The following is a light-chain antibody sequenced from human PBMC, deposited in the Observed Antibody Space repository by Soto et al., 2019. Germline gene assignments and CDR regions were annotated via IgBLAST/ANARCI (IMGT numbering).Light chain of an antibody. CDR2: EVS. J-gene: IGLJ1*01. V-gene: IGLV2-14*01. CDR3: SSYTSFSTYV. CDR1: SSDVGGYNY. Sequence: QSVLTQPASVSGSPGQSITISCTGTSSDVGGYNYVSWYQQHPGKAPKLMIYEVSNRPSGVSNRFSGSKSDNTASLTISGLRAEDEADYYCSSYTSFSTYVFGTGTKVTVL.